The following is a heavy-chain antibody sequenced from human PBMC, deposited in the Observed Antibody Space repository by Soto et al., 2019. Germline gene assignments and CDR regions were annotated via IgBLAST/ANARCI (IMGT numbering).Heavy chain of an antibody. CDR2: ISGHNGNT. CDR3: VRNWQLSP. V-gene: IGHV1-18*01. Sequence: QVQLVQSGDGVKKTGASVKVSCRASGYTLTNYGISWVRRAPGQVLFWMGWISGHNGNTLYAQNVQGSLTWTIDTSTNTTYMELMSLKIDDTAMYYCVRNWQLSPWSQGTLVSVSS. D-gene: IGHD1-1*01. CDR1: GYTLTNYG. J-gene: IGHJ5*02.